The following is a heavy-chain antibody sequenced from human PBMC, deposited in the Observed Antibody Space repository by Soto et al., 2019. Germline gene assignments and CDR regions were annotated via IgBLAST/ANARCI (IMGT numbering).Heavy chain of an antibody. Sequence: GGSLRLSCAASGFTFSSYGMHWVRQAPGKGLEWVAVISYDGSNKYYADSVKGRFTISRDNSKNTLYLQMNSLRAEDTAVYYCHYYYDSSGYSGAVDHWGQGTLVTVSS. CDR1: GFTFSSYG. D-gene: IGHD3-22*01. V-gene: IGHV3-30*03. CDR2: ISYDGSNK. CDR3: HYYYDSSGYSGAVDH. J-gene: IGHJ4*02.